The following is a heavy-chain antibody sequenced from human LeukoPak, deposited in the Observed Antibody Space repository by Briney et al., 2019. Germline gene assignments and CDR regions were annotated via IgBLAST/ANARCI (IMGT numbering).Heavy chain of an antibody. CDR1: GFTFSDYW. D-gene: IGHD3-16*01. CDR3: ARKVGDY. Sequence: PGGSLRLSCAASGFTFSDYWMRWVRQAPGQGLEWVANINQDASVSHYIDSVKGRSTISRDNAKNSLFLQMNRLRAEDTALYYCARKVGDYWGQGTLVTVSS. V-gene: IGHV3-7*01. J-gene: IGHJ4*02. CDR2: INQDASVS.